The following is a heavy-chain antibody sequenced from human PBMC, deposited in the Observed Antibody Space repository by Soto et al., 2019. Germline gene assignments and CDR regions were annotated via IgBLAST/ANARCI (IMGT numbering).Heavy chain of an antibody. CDR1: GYTFTNNV. CDR2: IHTAKGNT. V-gene: IGHV1-3*04. Sequence: ASVKVSCKASGYTFTNNVIHWLRQAPGQTLEWMGWIHTAKGNTKYSQKFEARVTLTRDTAASTAHMELNSLRSDDTAVYYCARGPIWTYTWNYARLNYLDPWGQGTLVTVSS. J-gene: IGHJ5*02. CDR3: ARGPIWTYTWNYARLNYLDP. D-gene: IGHD1-7*01.